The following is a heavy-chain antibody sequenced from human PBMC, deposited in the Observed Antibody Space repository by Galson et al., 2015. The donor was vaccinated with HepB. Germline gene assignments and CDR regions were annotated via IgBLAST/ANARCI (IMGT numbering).Heavy chain of an antibody. V-gene: IGHV3-72*01. J-gene: IGHJ4*02. Sequence: SLRLACAVSGFIFNDHYIDWVRQAPGKGLEWVGRTRNRIYSYTTESAASVKGRFTISRDDSKNSLYLQMSSLKTEDTAVYYCASSYSSRWSYFDFWGQGTLVTVSS. D-gene: IGHD6-13*01. CDR2: TRNRIYSYTT. CDR3: ASSYSSRWSYFDF. CDR1: GFIFNDHY.